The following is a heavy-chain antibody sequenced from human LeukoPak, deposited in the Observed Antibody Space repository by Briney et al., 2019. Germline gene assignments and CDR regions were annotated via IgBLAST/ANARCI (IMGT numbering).Heavy chain of an antibody. D-gene: IGHD1-26*01. Sequence: PGGSLRLSCAASGFTFSSYSMNWVRQAPGKGLEWVSSISSSSSYIYYADSVKGRFTISRDNAKNSLYLHMNSLRAEDTAVYYCARDESGSYNNLIFDYWGQGTLVTVSS. J-gene: IGHJ4*02. V-gene: IGHV3-21*01. CDR2: ISSSSSYI. CDR3: ARDESGSYNNLIFDY. CDR1: GFTFSSYS.